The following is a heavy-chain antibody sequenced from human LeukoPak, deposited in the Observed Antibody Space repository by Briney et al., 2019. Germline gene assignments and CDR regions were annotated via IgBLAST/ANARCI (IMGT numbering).Heavy chain of an antibody. CDR2: IYTSGST. CDR1: GRSNSSYY. V-gene: IGHV4-4*07. Sequence: SETLSLTCSVSGRSNSSYYWSWIRQPAGTGLEWIGRIYTSGSTNYNPSLKSRVTMSVDTSKNQFSLKLSSVTAADTAVYYCARRSRPYYYYGMDVWGQGTTVTVSS. J-gene: IGHJ6*02. CDR3: ARRSRPYYYYGMDV. D-gene: IGHD1-1*01.